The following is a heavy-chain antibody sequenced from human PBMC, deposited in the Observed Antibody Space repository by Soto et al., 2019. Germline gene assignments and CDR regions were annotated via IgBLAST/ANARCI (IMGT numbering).Heavy chain of an antibody. V-gene: IGHV1-46*03. CDR2: INPSGGST. D-gene: IGHD2-2*01. Sequence: GASVKVSCKASGYTFTSYYMHWVRQAPGQGLEWMGIINPSGGSTSYAQKFKGRVTMTRDTSTSTVYKELSSLRSEDTAVFYCARETYCSSTSCYVDWFDPWGQGTLVTVSS. CDR3: ARETYCSSTSCYVDWFDP. CDR1: GYTFTSYY. J-gene: IGHJ5*02.